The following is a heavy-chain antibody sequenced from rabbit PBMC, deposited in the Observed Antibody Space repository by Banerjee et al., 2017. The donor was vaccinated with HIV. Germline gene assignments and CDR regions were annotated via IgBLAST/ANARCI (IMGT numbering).Heavy chain of an antibody. CDR2: IYISSSDTL. V-gene: IGHV1S45*01. J-gene: IGHJ6*01. CDR1: GFDLNRYW. D-gene: IGHD7-1*01. Sequence: QEQLEESGGGLVKPEGSLTLTCTASGFDLNRYWICWVRQAPGKGLEWIACIYISSSDTLQYASWAKGRFTISKTSSTTVILQMTSLTAADTATYFCARSVRDYSGYDGLWGPGTLVTVS. CDR3: ARSVRDYSGYDGL.